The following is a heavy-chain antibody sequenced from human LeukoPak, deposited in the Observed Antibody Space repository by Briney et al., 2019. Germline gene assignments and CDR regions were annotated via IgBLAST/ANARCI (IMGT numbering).Heavy chain of an antibody. CDR2: IIPIFGTA. Sequence: GSSVKVSCKASGGTFSSYAISWVRQAPGQGLEWMGGIIPIFGTANYAQKFQGGVTITADKSTSTAYMELSSLRSEDTAVYYCASARRGYSYGYSDYWGQGTLVTVSS. J-gene: IGHJ4*02. V-gene: IGHV1-69*06. CDR3: ASARRGYSYGYSDY. CDR1: GGTFSSYA. D-gene: IGHD5-18*01.